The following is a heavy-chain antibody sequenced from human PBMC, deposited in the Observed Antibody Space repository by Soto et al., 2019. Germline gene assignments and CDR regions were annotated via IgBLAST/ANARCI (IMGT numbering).Heavy chain of an antibody. V-gene: IGHV1-8*01. CDR1: GYTFTSYD. D-gene: IGHD6-19*01. CDR2: MNPNSGNT. Sequence: QVQLVQSGAEVKKPGASVKVSCKASGYTFTSYDINWVRQATGQGREWMGWMNPNSGNTGNAQKFQGRITMTRNTSISTAYMELSSLRSEDTAVYYCARSVEWLASFDYWGQGTLVTVSS. CDR3: ARSVEWLASFDY. J-gene: IGHJ4*02.